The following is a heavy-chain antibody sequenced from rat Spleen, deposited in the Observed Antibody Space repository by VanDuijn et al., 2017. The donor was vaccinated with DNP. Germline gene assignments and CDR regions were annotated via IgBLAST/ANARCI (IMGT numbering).Heavy chain of an antibody. D-gene: IGHD1-3*01. CDR2: ITSSGGNT. J-gene: IGHJ3*01. CDR3: ARGGRYWAMDA. CDR1: GFTFNNYW. Sequence: EVQLVESGGDLVQPGRSLKLSCVASGFTFNNYWMTWIRQVPGKGLEWVASITSSGGNTYYPDSVKGRFTISRDNAKNTLYLQMNSLRSEDTATYYCARGGRYWAMDAWGQGTLVTVSS. V-gene: IGHV5-31*01.